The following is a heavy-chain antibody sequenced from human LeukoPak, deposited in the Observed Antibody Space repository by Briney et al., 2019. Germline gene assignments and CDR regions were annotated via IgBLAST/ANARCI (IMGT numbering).Heavy chain of an antibody. J-gene: IGHJ2*01. Sequence: SVKVSCKASGFTFTSSAVQWVRQARGQRLEWIGWIVVGSGNTNYAQKFQERVTITRDMSTSTAYMELSSLRSEDTAVYCCAATLYDFWSSFSDWYFDLWGRGTLVTVSS. V-gene: IGHV1-58*01. CDR3: AATLYDFWSSFSDWYFDL. CDR1: GFTFTSSA. D-gene: IGHD3-3*01. CDR2: IVVGSGNT.